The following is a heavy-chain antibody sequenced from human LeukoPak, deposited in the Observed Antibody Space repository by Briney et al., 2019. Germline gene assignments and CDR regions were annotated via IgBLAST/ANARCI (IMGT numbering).Heavy chain of an antibody. CDR2: IYYSGST. Sequence: SSETLSLTCTVSGGSISSSSYYWGWIRQPPGKGLEWIGSIYYSGSTYYNPSLKSRVTISVDRSKNQFSLKLSSVTAADTAVYYCARGIEYSSSSGAFDIWGQGTMVTVSS. CDR1: GGSISSSSYY. J-gene: IGHJ3*02. V-gene: IGHV4-39*07. D-gene: IGHD6-6*01. CDR3: ARGIEYSSSSGAFDI.